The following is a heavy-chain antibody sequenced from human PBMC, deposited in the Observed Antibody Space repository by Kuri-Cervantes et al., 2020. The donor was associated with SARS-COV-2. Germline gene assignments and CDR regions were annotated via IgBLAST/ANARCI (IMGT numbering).Heavy chain of an antibody. V-gene: IGHV1-69*05. Sequence: SVKVSCKASGGTFSSYAISWVRQAPGQGLEWMGGIIPIFGTANYAQKFQGRVTITTDESTSTAYMELTSLRSDDTAVYYCARFHWYYDFWSGHDYWGQGTLVTVSS. D-gene: IGHD3-3*01. CDR2: IIPIFGTA. CDR1: GGTFSSYA. J-gene: IGHJ4*02. CDR3: ARFHWYYDFWSGHDY.